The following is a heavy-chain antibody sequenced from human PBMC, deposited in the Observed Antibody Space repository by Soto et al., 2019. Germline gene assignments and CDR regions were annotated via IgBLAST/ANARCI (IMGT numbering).Heavy chain of an antibody. D-gene: IGHD1-26*01. V-gene: IGHV5-51*01. J-gene: IGHJ4*02. CDR1: GYSFTSYW. CDR2: VNPADSDD. Sequence: GESLKISCQSSGYSFTSYWIAWVRQMPGKGLERMGIVNPADSDDKYSPSFQGHVKLSVDKSVNTAYLQWTTLKASDTAIYFCARRSYYVGRPIDYWGQGTQVTVSS. CDR3: ARRSYYVGRPIDY.